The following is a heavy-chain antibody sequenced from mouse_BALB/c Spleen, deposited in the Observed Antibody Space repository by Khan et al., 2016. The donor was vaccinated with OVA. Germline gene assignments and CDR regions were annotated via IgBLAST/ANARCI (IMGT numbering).Heavy chain of an antibody. D-gene: IGHD2-2*01. CDR3: AKGVWFYYYTLDY. J-gene: IGHJ4*01. CDR2: IWGSGNT. CDR1: GFSLTDYG. Sequence: VQLQESGPGLVAPSQSLSITCTVSGFSLTDYGVSWIRQPPGKGLEWLGVIWGSGNTYYNSALKSRLSISKDNSKSQVFLKMTSLQTDDTAMYYCAKGVWFYYYTLDYWGQGTSVTVSS. V-gene: IGHV2-6-5*01.